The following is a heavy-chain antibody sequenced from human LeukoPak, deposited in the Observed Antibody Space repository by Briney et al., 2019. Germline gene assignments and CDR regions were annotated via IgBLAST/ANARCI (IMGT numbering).Heavy chain of an antibody. CDR1: GLTFSSYA. D-gene: IGHD3-10*01. CDR2: ISSSSSYI. Sequence: GGSLRLSCAASGLTFSSYAMSWVRQAPGKGLEWVSSISSSSSYIYYADSVKGRFTISRDNAKNSLYLQMNSLRAEDTAVYYCARDLTPSGAFDIWGQGTMVTVSS. V-gene: IGHV3-21*01. J-gene: IGHJ3*02. CDR3: ARDLTPSGAFDI.